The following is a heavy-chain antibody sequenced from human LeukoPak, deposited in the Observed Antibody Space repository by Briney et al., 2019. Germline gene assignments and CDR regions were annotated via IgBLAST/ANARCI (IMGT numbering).Heavy chain of an antibody. D-gene: IGHD2-15*01. V-gene: IGHV3-23*01. CDR1: GFTFSSYA. CDR3: PKDIVVEAANGGTFDY. CDR2: ISGSGGST. J-gene: IGHJ4*02. Sequence: GGSLRLSCAASGFTFSSYAMSWVRQTPGKGLEWVSAISGSGGSTYYADSVKGRFTFSRDNSKNTLYLQMNSLRAEDTAVYYCPKDIVVEAANGGTFDYRGQGTLVTVSS.